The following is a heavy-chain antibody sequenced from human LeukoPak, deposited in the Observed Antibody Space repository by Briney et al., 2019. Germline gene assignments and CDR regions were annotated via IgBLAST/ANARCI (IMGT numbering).Heavy chain of an antibody. Sequence: ASVKVSCKAAGYAFNGSYIHWVRQAPGQGLEWMGWINPNNGFTAYAQNFQGRVTMTRDTSISTAYMDLSRLTSDDTAVYFCARDRGARLERFYAFDFWGQGTTVTVSS. CDR2: INPNNGFT. J-gene: IGHJ3*01. CDR1: GYAFNGSY. V-gene: IGHV1-2*02. CDR3: ARDRGARLERFYAFDF. D-gene: IGHD1-1*01.